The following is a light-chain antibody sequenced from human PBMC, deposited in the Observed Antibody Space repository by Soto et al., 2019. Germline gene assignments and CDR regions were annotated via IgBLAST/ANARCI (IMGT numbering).Light chain of an antibody. CDR2: GNS. V-gene: IGLV1-40*01. CDR3: QSYDSSLSGYV. J-gene: IGLJ1*01. CDR1: SSNIGAGYD. Sequence: QSVLTQPPSVSGAPGQRVTISCTGSSSNIGAGYDVHWYQQLPGTAPKLLIYGNSNRPSGVPDRFSGSKSGTSASLAITGLQADDVADYYCQSYDSSLSGYVFGTGTKVTVL.